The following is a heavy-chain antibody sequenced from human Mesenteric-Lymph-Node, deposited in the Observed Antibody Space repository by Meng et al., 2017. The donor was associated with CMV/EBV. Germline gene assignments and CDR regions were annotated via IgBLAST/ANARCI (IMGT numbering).Heavy chain of an antibody. D-gene: IGHD3-22*01. Sequence: SETLSLTCTVSGGSISSGGYYWSWIRQHPGKGLEWIGYIYYSGSTYYNPSLKSRVTISVDTSKNQFSLKLTSVTAADTAVYYCARIRHDSSGYYDYWGQGTLVTVSS. CDR1: GGSISSGGYY. CDR2: IYYSGST. J-gene: IGHJ4*02. CDR3: ARIRHDSSGYYDY. V-gene: IGHV4-31*03.